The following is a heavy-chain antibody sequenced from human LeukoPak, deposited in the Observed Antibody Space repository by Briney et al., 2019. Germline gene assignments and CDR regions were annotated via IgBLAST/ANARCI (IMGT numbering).Heavy chain of an antibody. J-gene: IGHJ4*02. CDR2: ISGSGGST. CDR1: GFTLSTSE. CDR3: AKDLRGYSYGYGPY. Sequence: GGSLRLSCAASGFTLSTSEMRWVRQAPGKGLEWVSAISGSGGSTYYADSVKGRFTISRDNSKNTLYLQMNSLRAEDTAVYYCAKDLRGYSYGYGPYWGQGTLVTVSS. D-gene: IGHD5-18*01. V-gene: IGHV3-23*01.